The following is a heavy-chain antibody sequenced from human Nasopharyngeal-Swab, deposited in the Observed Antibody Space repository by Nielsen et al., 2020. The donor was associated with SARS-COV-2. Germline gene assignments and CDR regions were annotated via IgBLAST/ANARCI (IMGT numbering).Heavy chain of an antibody. V-gene: IGHV1-69*06. CDR2: IIPIFGTA. J-gene: IGHJ6*03. CDR3: ARAHPGYSSSWYDYYYYYMDV. CDR1: GGTFSSYA. D-gene: IGHD6-13*01. Sequence: SVKVSCKASGGTFSSYAISWVRQAPGQGLEWLGGIIPIFGTANYAQKFQGRVTITADKSTSTAYMELSSLRSEDTAVYYCARAHPGYSSSWYDYYYYYMDVWGKGTTVTVS.